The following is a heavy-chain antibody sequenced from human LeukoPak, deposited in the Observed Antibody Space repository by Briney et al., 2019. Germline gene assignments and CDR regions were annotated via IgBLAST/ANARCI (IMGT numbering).Heavy chain of an antibody. V-gene: IGHV3-21*01. J-gene: IGHJ4*02. Sequence: PGGSLRLSCAASGFTFSSYSMNWVRQAPGKGLEWVSSISSSSSYIYYADSVKGRFTISRDNAKNSLYLQMNSLRAEDTAVYYCARVTPIAAEPHFDYWGQGTLVTVSS. CDR1: GFTFSSYS. CDR2: ISSSSSYI. CDR3: ARVTPIAAEPHFDY. D-gene: IGHD6-13*01.